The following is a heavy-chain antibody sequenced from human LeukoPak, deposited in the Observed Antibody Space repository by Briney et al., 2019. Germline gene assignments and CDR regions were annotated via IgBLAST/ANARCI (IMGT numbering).Heavy chain of an antibody. V-gene: IGHV3-23*01. CDR3: AKDVGDFDY. D-gene: IGHD4-17*01. Sequence: GGSLRLSCAASGFIFSTYWMSWVRQAPGKGLEWVSAISGSGGSTYYADSVKGRFTISRDNSKNTLYLQMNSLRAEDTAVYYCAKDVGDFDYWGQGTLVTVSS. CDR1: GFIFSTYW. CDR2: ISGSGGST. J-gene: IGHJ4*02.